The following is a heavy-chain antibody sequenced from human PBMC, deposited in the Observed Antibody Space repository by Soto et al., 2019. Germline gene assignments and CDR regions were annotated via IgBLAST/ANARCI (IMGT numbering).Heavy chain of an antibody. CDR1: GFSFSKYA. CDR3: AREGPPGFGCSGDNCYSGSMDV. V-gene: IGHV3-30*04. CDR2: ISYYDGRNK. Sequence: PGGSPRLSCAASGFSFSKYAMHWVRQAPGKGLEWVAVISYYDGRNKYYADSVKGRFTISRDNSKNTLYVQMNSLRGEDTAVYYCAREGPPGFGCSGDNCYSGSMDVWGRGTTVPVS. J-gene: IGHJ6*02. D-gene: IGHD2-15*01.